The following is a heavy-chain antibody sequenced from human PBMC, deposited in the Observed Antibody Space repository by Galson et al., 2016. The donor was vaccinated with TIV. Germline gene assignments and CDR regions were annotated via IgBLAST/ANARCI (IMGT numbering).Heavy chain of an antibody. CDR2: IWYDGSKE. Sequence: SLRLSCAASGFTFSRYGMHWVRQVPGKGLEWVAVIWYDGSKESYVDSVKGRVTISRDNSKSTLYLQMNSLRADDTGVYYCARDSATEDPGKNYYYYAGMHCWGQGALGTVS. CDR3: ARDSATEDPGKNYYYYAGMHC. CDR1: GFTFSRYG. D-gene: IGHD3-22*01. J-gene: IGHJ1*01. V-gene: IGHV3-33*01.